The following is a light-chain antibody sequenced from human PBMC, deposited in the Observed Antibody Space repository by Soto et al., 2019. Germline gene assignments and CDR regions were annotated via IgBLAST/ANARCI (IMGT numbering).Light chain of an antibody. J-gene: IGKJ5*01. CDR2: GVS. CDR3: QQYNNCPIT. CDR1: QTISSH. V-gene: IGKV3-15*01. Sequence: IVMTQSPDTLSLSPGERATLSCRASQTISSHLAWYQQKPGQAPRLLVYGVSTRATGIPARFSGSGSGTEFTLTISSLQSEEVAGYYCQQYNNCPITFGQGTRLEI.